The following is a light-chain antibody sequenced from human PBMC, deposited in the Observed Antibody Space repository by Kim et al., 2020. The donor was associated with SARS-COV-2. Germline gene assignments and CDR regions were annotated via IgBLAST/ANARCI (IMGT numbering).Light chain of an antibody. CDR2: GAA. CDR1: QSVASSY. J-gene: IGKJ5*01. V-gene: IGKV3-20*01. CDR3: HHYRSSPT. Sequence: LSPGERSTVCCRANQSVASSYLAWYQQKIGQAPSLLIYGAATRATGIPARFSGSGCGTDFTLTISRLEPEDFAVYYCHHYRSSPTFGQGTRLEIK.